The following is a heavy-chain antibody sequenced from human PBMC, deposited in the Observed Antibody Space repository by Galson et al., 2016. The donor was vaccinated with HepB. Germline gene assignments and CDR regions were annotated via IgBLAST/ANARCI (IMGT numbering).Heavy chain of an antibody. CDR3: ARIKYSGYNPGLFFDS. D-gene: IGHD5-12*01. V-gene: IGHV4-31*03. CDR1: DASINSGGYY. Sequence: TLSLTCSVSDASINSGGYYWSWIRQLPVKGLEWIGYVFYNGTTYYNPSLKSRVTISIDTSNRQFSLKLTSVTAADTAVYYCARIKYSGYNPGLFFDSWGQGILVSVSS. CDR2: VFYNGTT. J-gene: IGHJ4*02.